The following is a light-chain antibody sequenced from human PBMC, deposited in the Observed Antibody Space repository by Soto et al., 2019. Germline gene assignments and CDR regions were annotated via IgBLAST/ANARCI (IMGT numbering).Light chain of an antibody. J-gene: IGKJ5*01. CDR3: QQYYSIPMT. CDR2: WAS. CDR1: QSIFYSSSNKNY. V-gene: IGKV4-1*01. Sequence: DIVLTLSPDSLAVSLGERATINCKSSQSIFYSSSNKNYLAWYQHKPRQPPKLLIHWASTREYGVPDRFSGSGSGTDFTLTISSLQADDVAVYYCQQYYSIPMTFGQGTRLEIK.